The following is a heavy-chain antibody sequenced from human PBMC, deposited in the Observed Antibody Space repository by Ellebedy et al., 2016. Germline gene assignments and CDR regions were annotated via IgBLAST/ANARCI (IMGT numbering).Heavy chain of an antibody. V-gene: IGHV1-2*02. CDR1: GYTFTGYY. Sequence: ASVKVSXXASGYTFTGYYMHWVRQAPGQGLEWMGWINPNSGGTNYAQKFQGRVTMTRDTSISTAYMELSRLRSDDTAVYYCARVLDYDRSDYWGQGTLVTVSS. D-gene: IGHD3-22*01. J-gene: IGHJ4*02. CDR3: ARVLDYDRSDY. CDR2: INPNSGGT.